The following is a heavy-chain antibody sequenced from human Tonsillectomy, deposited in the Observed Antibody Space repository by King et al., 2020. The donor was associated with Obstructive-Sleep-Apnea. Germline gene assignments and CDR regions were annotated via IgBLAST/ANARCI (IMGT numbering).Heavy chain of an antibody. J-gene: IGHJ4*02. Sequence: LKESGPTLVKPTQTLTLTCSFAGFSLTTEGVGVGWLRQPPRKAPEWLALIYWDDDQRYSPSLRSRLTVPKDTSKNQVVLTLTNRDPVDTATYYCAHRPPHGDFYFLDSWGQGTLVTVSS. CDR2: IYWDDDQ. CDR3: AHRPPHGDFYFLDS. CDR1: GFSLTTEGVG. V-gene: IGHV2-5*02. D-gene: IGHD4-17*01.